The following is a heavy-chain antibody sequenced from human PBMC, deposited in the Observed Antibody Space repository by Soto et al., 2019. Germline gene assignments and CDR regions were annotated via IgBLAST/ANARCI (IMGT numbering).Heavy chain of an antibody. CDR1: GGSISSGGYY. J-gene: IGHJ6*03. D-gene: IGHD2-15*01. V-gene: IGHV4-31*03. Sequence: SETLSLTCTVSGGSISSGGYYWSWIRQHPGKGLEWIGYIYYSGSTYYNPSLKSRVTISVDTSKNQFSLKLSSVTAADTAVYYCAREYMVAATPHYYYYYMDVWGKGTTVTVSS. CDR3: AREYMVAATPHYYYYYMDV. CDR2: IYYSGST.